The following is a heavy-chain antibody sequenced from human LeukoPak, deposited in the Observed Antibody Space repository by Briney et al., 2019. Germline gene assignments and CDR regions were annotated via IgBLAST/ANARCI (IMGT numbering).Heavy chain of an antibody. V-gene: IGHV4-59*11. J-gene: IGHJ4*02. CDR1: GGSISSHY. D-gene: IGHD5-24*01. Sequence: PSETLSLTCTVSGGSISSHYWSWIRQPPGKGLEWIGYIYYSGSTNYNPSLKSRVTISVDTSKNQFSLKLSSVIAADTAVYYCAREAADGYNYRYFDYWGQGTLVTVSS. CDR3: AREAADGYNYRYFDY. CDR2: IYYSGST.